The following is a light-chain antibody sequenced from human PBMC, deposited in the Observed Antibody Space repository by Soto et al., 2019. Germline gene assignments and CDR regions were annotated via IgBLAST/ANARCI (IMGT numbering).Light chain of an antibody. J-gene: IGLJ3*02. CDR2: ANN. V-gene: IGLV1-40*01. CDR1: RSNIGAGYD. Sequence: QSVLTQPPSVSGAPGQRVTIPCTGSRSNIGAGYDVHWYQQLPGTAPKLLIYANNHRPSGVPDRFSGSRSGTSASLAITGLQAEDEADYYCQSYDRSLSGWVFGGGTKLTVL. CDR3: QSYDRSLSGWV.